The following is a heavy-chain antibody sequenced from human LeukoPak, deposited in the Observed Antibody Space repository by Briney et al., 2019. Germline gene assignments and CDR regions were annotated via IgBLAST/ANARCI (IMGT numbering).Heavy chain of an antibody. J-gene: IGHJ4*02. Sequence: SETLSLTCTVSGGSISSYYWSWFRQPAGKGLEWIGRIYITGSNNYNPSLKSRLTISVDTSKNQFSLKLTSVTAADTAVYYCARPDDELGIDYWGQGTLVTVSS. V-gene: IGHV4-4*07. CDR3: ARPDDELGIDY. CDR2: IYITGSN. D-gene: IGHD7-27*01. CDR1: GGSISSYY.